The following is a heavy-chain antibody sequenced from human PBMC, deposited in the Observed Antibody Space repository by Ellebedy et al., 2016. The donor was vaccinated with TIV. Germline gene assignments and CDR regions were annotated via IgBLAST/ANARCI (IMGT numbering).Heavy chain of an antibody. J-gene: IGHJ4*02. CDR1: GFPFSSYA. D-gene: IGHD4-11*01. CDR3: AKARSTVTTPLDY. V-gene: IGHV3-23*01. CDR2: ISRNGDST. Sequence: GESLKISXAASGFPFSSYAMTWVRQAPGKGLDWVSVISRNGDSTWSADSVKGRFTISRDNSKNTLYLQMDSLRAEDTAVYYCAKARSTVTTPLDYWGQGTLVTVSS.